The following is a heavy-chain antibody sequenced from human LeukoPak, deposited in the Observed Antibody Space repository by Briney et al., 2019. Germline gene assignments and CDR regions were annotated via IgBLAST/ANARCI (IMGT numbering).Heavy chain of an antibody. CDR1: GYTFTSYY. Sequence: ASVKVSCKASGYTFTSYYMHWVRQAPGQGLEWMGIINPSGGSTSYAQKFQGRVTMTRDTSTSTVYMELSSVTAADTAVYYCAGLGASGNGYLSWFDPWGQGTLVTVSS. D-gene: IGHD3-22*01. V-gene: IGHV1-46*01. CDR2: INPSGGST. CDR3: AGLGASGNGYLSWFDP. J-gene: IGHJ5*02.